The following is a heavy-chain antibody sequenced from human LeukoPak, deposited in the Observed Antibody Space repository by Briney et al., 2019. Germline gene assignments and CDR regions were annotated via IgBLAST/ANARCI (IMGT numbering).Heavy chain of an antibody. CDR2: IIPICGTT. D-gene: IGHD1-26*01. Sequence: SVKDSCKAPRGTFSSYAICWVRPAPGQGLEWMGGIIPICGTTNYAQKVQGRVTITTDATTSTTYMELSRLKSEDTAVYYGANPGINGATGYFDYWGQGTLVTVSS. V-gene: IGHV1-69*05. J-gene: IGHJ4*02. CDR3: ANPGINGATGYFDY. CDR1: RGTFSSYA.